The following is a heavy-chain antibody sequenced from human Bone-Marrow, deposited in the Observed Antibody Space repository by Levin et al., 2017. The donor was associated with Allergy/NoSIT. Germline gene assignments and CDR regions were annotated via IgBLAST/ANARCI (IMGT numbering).Heavy chain of an antibody. CDR1: GGSISSYY. Sequence: SETLSLTCSVSGGSISSYYWSWIRQPPGKGLEWIGYIYHSGSTNYNPSLKSRVTISVDTSKNQFSLKLSSVTAADTAVYYCASRSVGGRGMVGIDIWGQGTMVTVSS. D-gene: IGHD6-19*01. V-gene: IGHV4-59*01. CDR2: IYHSGST. CDR3: ASRSVGGRGMVGIDI. J-gene: IGHJ3*02.